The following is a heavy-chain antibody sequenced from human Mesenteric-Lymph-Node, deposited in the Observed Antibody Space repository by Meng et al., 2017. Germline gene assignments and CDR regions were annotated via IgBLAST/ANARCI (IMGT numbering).Heavy chain of an antibody. CDR1: GFTFNTYA. J-gene: IGHJ4*02. V-gene: IGHV3-30*04. CDR3: ARGSGEVDY. D-gene: IGHD2-15*01. CDR2: ISYDGSNK. Sequence: GESLKISCAASGFTFNTYAMHWVRQAPGKGLEWVAVISYDGSNKYYADSVKGRFTISRDNSKNTLYLQMNSLRVEDTAVYYCARGSGEVDYWGQGTLVTVSS.